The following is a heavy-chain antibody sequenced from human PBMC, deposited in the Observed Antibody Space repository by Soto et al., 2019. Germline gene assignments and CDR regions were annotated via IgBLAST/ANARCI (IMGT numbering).Heavy chain of an antibody. V-gene: IGHV1-18*04. J-gene: IGHJ6*02. D-gene: IGHD3-3*01. CDR2: ISAYNGNT. Sequence: ASVKVSCKASGYTFTSYGISWVRQAPGQGLEWMGWISAYNGNTNYAQKLQGRVTMTTDTSTSTAYMELRSLGSDDTAVYYCASFTYDFWSGPYYYYGMDVWGQGTTVTVSS. CDR3: ASFTYDFWSGPYYYYGMDV. CDR1: GYTFTSYG.